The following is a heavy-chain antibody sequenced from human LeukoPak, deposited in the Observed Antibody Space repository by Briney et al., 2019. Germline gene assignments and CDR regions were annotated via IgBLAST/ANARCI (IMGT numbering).Heavy chain of an antibody. CDR3: VKGPVAWFH. CDR2: ISTSGSTT. D-gene: IGHD3-3*01. V-gene: IGHV3-48*01. Sequence: PGGSLRLSCAASGFTFSNYAMSWVRQAPGKGLEWIAFISTSGSTTYYADSVKGRFTISRDSAKNSLYLQMNSLRADDRALYYCVKGPVAWFHWGQGTLVTVSS. J-gene: IGHJ4*02. CDR1: GFTFSNYA.